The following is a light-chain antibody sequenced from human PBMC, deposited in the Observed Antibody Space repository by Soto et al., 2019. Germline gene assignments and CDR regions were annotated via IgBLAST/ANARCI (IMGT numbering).Light chain of an antibody. CDR2: GAS. CDR1: QSVRNNQ. V-gene: IGKV3-20*01. Sequence: EIVLTQSPGTLSLSPGERATLSCRASQSVRNNQLAWYQQKPGQAPRLLIYGASSRATGIPDRFSGSGSGTDFTLTIKRLDPEDVAVYYCQQYGSSPRPFGQGTKVEIK. CDR3: QQYGSSPRP. J-gene: IGKJ1*01.